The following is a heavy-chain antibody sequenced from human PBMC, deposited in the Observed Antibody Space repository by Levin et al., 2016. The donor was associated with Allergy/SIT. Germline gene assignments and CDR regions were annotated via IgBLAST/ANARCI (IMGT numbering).Heavy chain of an antibody. J-gene: IGHJ4*02. D-gene: IGHD6-13*01. Sequence: WVRQAPGQGLEWMGIINPSGNNTSYAQKFQGRVTMTRDTSSSTVYMELSSLRSEDTAVYYCARGLFSSSWYFFDNWGQGTLVTVSS. V-gene: IGHV1-46*01. CDR2: INPSGNNT. CDR3: ARGLFSSSWYFFDN.